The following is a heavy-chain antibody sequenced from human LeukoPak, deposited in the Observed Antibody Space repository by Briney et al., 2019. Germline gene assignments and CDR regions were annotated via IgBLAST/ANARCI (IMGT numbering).Heavy chain of an antibody. J-gene: IGHJ6*02. CDR2: IYTGGDT. V-gene: IGHV3-53*01. CDR3: AKDPSRPAYYYYGMDV. CDR1: GFSVSNKY. Sequence: GGSLRLSCAASGFSVSNKYMSWVRQAPGKGLEWVSVIYTGGDTYYADSVRGRFTISRDNSKNTLYLQMNSLRAEDTAVYYCAKDPSRPAYYYYGMDVWGQGTTVTVSS.